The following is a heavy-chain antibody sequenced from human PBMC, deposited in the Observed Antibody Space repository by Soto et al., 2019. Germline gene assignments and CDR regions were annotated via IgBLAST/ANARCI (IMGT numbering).Heavy chain of an antibody. CDR3: ARAIAARSNDAFDI. J-gene: IGHJ3*02. CDR1: GYTFTGYY. CDR2: INPNSGGT. D-gene: IGHD6-6*01. V-gene: IGHV1-2*04. Sequence: ASVKVSCKASGYTFTGYYMHWVRQAPGQGLEWMGWINPNSGGTNYAQKFQGWVTMTRDTSISTAYMELSRLRSDDTAVYYCARAIAARSNDAFDIWGQGTMVTVSS.